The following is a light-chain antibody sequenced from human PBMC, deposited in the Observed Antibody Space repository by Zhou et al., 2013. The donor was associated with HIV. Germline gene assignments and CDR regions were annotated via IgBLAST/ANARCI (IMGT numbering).Light chain of an antibody. CDR2: DAS. CDR3: QQYGTSPLT. Sequence: EIVLTQSPATLSLSPGERATLSCRASQSVSTYLTWYQQRPGQAPRLLIYDASSRAAGIPDRFSGSGSGIDFTLTISRLEPEDFAVYYCQQYGTSPLTFGGGTKVEIK. CDR1: QSVSTY. J-gene: IGKJ4*01. V-gene: IGKV3-20*01.